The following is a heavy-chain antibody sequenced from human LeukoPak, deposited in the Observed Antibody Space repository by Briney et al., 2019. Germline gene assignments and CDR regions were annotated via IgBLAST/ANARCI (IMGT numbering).Heavy chain of an antibody. V-gene: IGHV4-4*02. CDR1: GASISSSYW. J-gene: IGHJ4*02. CDR2: IYQSGST. D-gene: IGHD3-10*01. CDR3: STVRGVTTFDN. Sequence: SETLSLTCAVSGASISSSYWWSWVRQPPGKGLEWIGEIYQSGSTNYNPSLKSRVTISVDESQNQFSLNLSSVTAADTAVYYSSTVRGVTTFDNWGQGTLVTVSS.